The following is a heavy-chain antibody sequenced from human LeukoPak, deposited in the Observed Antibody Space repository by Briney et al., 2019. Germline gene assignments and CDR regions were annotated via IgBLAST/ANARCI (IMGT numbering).Heavy chain of an antibody. CDR2: LSWNSGSI. J-gene: IGHJ4*02. Sequence: GRSLRLSCAASGFTFGDYAMHWVRQAPGKGLEWVSGLSWNSGSIGYADSVKGRFTISRDNAKNSLYLQMNSLRAEDTALYYCAKDMKYSTLYYFDYWGQGTLVTVSS. V-gene: IGHV3-9*01. CDR3: AKDMKYSTLYYFDY. D-gene: IGHD6-6*01. CDR1: GFTFGDYA.